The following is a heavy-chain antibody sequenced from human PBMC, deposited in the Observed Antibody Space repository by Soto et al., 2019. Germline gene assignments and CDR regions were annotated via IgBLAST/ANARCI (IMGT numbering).Heavy chain of an antibody. J-gene: IGHJ4*02. Sequence: PGGSLRLSCAASGFTFSSYGMHWVRQAPGKGLEWVAVIWYDGSNKYYADSVKGRFTISRDNSKNTLYLQMNSLRAEDTAVYYCARDIIMPGAFADNYGDYGCPDYWGQGTLVTVS. CDR1: GFTFSSYG. V-gene: IGHV3-33*01. CDR2: IWYDGSNK. D-gene: IGHD4-17*01. CDR3: ARDIIMPGAFADNYGDYGCPDY.